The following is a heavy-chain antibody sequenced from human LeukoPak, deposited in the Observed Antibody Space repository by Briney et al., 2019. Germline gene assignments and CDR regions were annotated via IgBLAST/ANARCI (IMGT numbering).Heavy chain of an antibody. CDR2: IYWDDGK. CDR1: GFSLSTSGVG. CDR3: AHRGGGSYRLYYFDY. V-gene: IGHV2-5*02. J-gene: IGHJ4*02. D-gene: IGHD1-26*01. Sequence: ESGPTLVKPTQTLTLTCTFSGFSLSTSGVGVGWIRQPPGKALEWLALIYWDDGKRYSPSLKSRLTITKDTSKNQVVLTMTNMDPVDTATYYCAHRGGGSYRLYYFDYWGQGTLVTVSS.